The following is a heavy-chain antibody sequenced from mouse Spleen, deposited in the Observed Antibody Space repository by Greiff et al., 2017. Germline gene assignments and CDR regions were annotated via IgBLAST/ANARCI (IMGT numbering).Heavy chain of an antibody. D-gene: IGHD2-1*01. Sequence: VQLQQSGAELVRSGASVKLSCTASGFNIKDYYMHWVKQRPEQGLEWIGWIDPENGDTEYAPKFQGKATMTADTSSNTAYLQLSSLTSEDTAVYYCNRGNSYWYFDVWGAGTTVTVSS. CDR3: NRGNSYWYFDV. J-gene: IGHJ1*01. CDR2: IDPENGDT. V-gene: IGHV14-4*02. CDR1: GFNIKDYY.